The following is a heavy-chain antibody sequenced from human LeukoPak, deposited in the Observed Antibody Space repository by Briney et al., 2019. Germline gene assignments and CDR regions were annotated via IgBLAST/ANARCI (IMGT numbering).Heavy chain of an antibody. J-gene: IGHJ4*02. CDR3: ATVRYLEF. CDR2: ISSSSTTT. V-gene: IGHV3-48*04. Sequence: GGSLRLSCAASGFTFSGYSMNWVRQAPGKGLEWISYISSSSTTTHYADSMKGRFTISRDNARKSLYLQMNSLRAEDTAVYYCATVRYLEFWGQGILVTVSS. D-gene: IGHD3-3*01. CDR1: GFTFSGYS.